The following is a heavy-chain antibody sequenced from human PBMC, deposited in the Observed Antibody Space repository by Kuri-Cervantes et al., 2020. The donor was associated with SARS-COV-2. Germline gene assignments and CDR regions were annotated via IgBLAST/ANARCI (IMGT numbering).Heavy chain of an antibody. CDR2: ISGSGGST. CDR1: GFTFSSCA. Sequence: GESLKISCAASGFTFSSCAMSWVRQAPGKGLEWVSAISGSGGSTYYADSVKGRFTISRDKSKNTLYLQMNSLRAEDTAVYYCAKDLGGSGWHPVDYWGQGTLVTVSS. D-gene: IGHD6-19*01. J-gene: IGHJ4*02. V-gene: IGHV3-23*01. CDR3: AKDLGGSGWHPVDY.